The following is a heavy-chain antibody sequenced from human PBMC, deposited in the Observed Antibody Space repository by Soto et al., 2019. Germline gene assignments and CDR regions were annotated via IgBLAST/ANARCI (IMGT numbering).Heavy chain of an antibody. V-gene: IGHV3-30*18. CDR1: GFTFSSYG. CDR2: ISYDGSNK. D-gene: IGHD2-15*01. J-gene: IGHJ6*02. CDR3: AKDPRGPSKSVWYGMDV. Sequence: QVQLVESGGGVVQPGRSLRLSCAGSGFTFSSYGMHWVRQAPGKGLEWVAVISYDGSNKYYADSVKGRFTISRDNSKNTLYLQMNSLRAEDTAVYYCAKDPRGPSKSVWYGMDVWGQGTTVTVSS.